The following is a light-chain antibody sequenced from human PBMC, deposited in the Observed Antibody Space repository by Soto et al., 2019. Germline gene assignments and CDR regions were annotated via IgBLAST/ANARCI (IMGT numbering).Light chain of an antibody. Sequence: EIVLTPSPATLSSFPGDRVTLSCRASQYINTRLAWYQHRPGQAPRLLIYQTSIRAAGIPARFSASGTGTDFTLTISDAQPEDFAVYYCHQRQSWPRTFGQGTKVDI. CDR1: QYINTR. J-gene: IGKJ1*01. CDR2: QTS. V-gene: IGKV3-11*01. CDR3: HQRQSWPRT.